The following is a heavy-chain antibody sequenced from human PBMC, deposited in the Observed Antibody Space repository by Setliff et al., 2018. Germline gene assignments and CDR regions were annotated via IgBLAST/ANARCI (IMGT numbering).Heavy chain of an antibody. CDR3: ARGRGGHYDSSGYYYVFDY. V-gene: IGHV7-4-1*02. D-gene: IGHD3-22*01. CDR2: INTNTGNP. Sequence: ASVKVSCKASGYTFTNYAMNWVRQAPGQGLEWMGWINTNTGNPTYAQGFTGRFVFSLDTSVSTAYLQISSLKAEDTAVYYCARGRGGHYDSSGYYYVFDYWGQGTLVTVSS. CDR1: GYTFTNYA. J-gene: IGHJ4*02.